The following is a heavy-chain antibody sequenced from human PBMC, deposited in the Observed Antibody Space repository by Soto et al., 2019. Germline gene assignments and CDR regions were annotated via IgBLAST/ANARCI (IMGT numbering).Heavy chain of an antibody. CDR2: ISSSGSTI. Sequence: QVQLVESGGGLVKPGGSLRLSCAASGFTFSDYYMSWIRQAPGKGLEWVSYISSSGSTIYYADSVKGRFTISRDNAKNPRCLQRNSLRAEDAGVYCCASRGSWSGGRVYWGQGTLVTVSS. CDR3: ASRGSWSGGRVY. J-gene: IGHJ4*02. V-gene: IGHV3-11*01. D-gene: IGHD2-15*01. CDR1: GFTFSDYY.